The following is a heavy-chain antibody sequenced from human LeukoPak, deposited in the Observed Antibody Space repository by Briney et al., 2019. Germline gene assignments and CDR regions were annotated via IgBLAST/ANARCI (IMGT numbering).Heavy chain of an antibody. Sequence: ASVKVSFKASGYTFTGYYMHWVRQAPGQGLEWMGWINPNSGGTNYAQKFQGRVTMTRDTSISTAYMELSRLRSDDTAVYYCARVGVYGDYVTIFDYWGQGTLVTVSS. CDR1: GYTFTGYY. D-gene: IGHD4-17*01. CDR3: ARVGVYGDYVTIFDY. CDR2: INPNSGGT. J-gene: IGHJ4*02. V-gene: IGHV1-2*02.